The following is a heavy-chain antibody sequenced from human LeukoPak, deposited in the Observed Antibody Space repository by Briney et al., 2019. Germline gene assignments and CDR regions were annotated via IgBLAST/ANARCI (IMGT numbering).Heavy chain of an antibody. CDR3: ARAPKDGFDY. Sequence: SETLSLTCTVSGGSISNYYWSWIRQPPGRGLEWIGCVYYTGSTNYNPSLKSRVTMSVDTSKNQFSLKLSSVTAADTAVYYCARAPKDGFDYWGQGTLVTVSS. V-gene: IGHV4-59*01. CDR2: VYYTGST. J-gene: IGHJ4*02. D-gene: IGHD4-17*01. CDR1: GGSISNYY.